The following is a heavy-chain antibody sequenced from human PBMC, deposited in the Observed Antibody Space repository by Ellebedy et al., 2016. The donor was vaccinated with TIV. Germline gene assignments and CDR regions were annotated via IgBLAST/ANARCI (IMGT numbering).Heavy chain of an antibody. CDR3: VTDLSYGMAV. V-gene: IGHV3-74*01. CDR2: INSDGSYT. J-gene: IGHJ6*02. CDR1: GVTFSRTW. D-gene: IGHD6-6*01. Sequence: PGGSLRLSCVVSGVTFSRTWMHWVRQAPGMGLVWVSHINSDGSYTNYADSVKGRFTISRDNAKNTSYLQMNSLRAEDTVVYYCVTDLSYGMAVWGQGTTVTVSS.